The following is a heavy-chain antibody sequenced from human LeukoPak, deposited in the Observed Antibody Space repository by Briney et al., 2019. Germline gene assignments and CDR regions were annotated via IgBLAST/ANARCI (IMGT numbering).Heavy chain of an antibody. V-gene: IGHV3-23*01. CDR1: GFTFSSNA. D-gene: IGHD3-10*01. Sequence: GGSLRLSCVVSGFTFSSNAMSWVRQAPGKGLEWVSVITGNDGSTYYADSVKGRFTISRDNSKNTLSLQMDSLRAEDTALYYCTRAGPYGSGSRDYWGRGTLVTVSS. CDR2: ITGNDGST. CDR3: TRAGPYGSGSRDY. J-gene: IGHJ4*02.